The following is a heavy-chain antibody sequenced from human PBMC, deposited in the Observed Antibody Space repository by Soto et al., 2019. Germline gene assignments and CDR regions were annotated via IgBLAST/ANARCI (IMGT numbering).Heavy chain of an antibody. D-gene: IGHD4-4*01. CDR1: EFSLSTSGVG. CDR3: AHSNIRDVYNKYYLDY. J-gene: IGHJ4*02. Sequence: QITLKESGPPLVKPTQTLTLTCTFSEFSLSTSGVGVGWIRQPPGKALEWLALIYWDDDKRYRPSLKSRVTITKETSKNQVVLTMTNMDPADTATYYCAHSNIRDVYNKYYLDYWGQGTLVTVSS. V-gene: IGHV2-5*02. CDR2: IYWDDDK.